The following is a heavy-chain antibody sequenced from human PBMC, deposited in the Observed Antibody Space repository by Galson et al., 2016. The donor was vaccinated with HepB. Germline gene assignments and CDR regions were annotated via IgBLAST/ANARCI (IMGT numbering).Heavy chain of an antibody. J-gene: IGHJ5*02. CDR3: ARGQLIHGFDP. V-gene: IGHV4-4*02. CDR1: GVSISTDNW. D-gene: IGHD1-1*01. Sequence: EPLSLTCAVSGVSISTDNWWSWVRQPPGKGLEWIGEIYHSGTTNCNPSLMSRVTISVDKSKNQFSLKLNSVTAADTAVYYCARGQLIHGFDPWGQGTLVTVSS. CDR2: IYHSGTT.